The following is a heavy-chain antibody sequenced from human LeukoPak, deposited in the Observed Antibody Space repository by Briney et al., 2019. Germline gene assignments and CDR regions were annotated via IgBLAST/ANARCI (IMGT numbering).Heavy chain of an antibody. D-gene: IGHD2-15*01. V-gene: IGHV3-21*01. CDR1: GFTFSSYA. J-gene: IGHJ3*02. CDR3: AREGSAGAFDI. Sequence: GGSLRLSCAASGFTFSSYAMSWVRQAPGKGLEWVSSISSSSSYIYYADSVKGRFTISRDNAKNSLYLQMNSLRAEDTAVYYCAREGSAGAFDIWGQGTMVTVSS. CDR2: ISSSSSYI.